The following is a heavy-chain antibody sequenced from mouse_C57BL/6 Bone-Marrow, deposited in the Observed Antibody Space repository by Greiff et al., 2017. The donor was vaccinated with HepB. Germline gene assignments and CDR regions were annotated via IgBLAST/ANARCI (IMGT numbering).Heavy chain of an antibody. CDR3: ARSEVITAVVAPFDY. CDR1: GYTFTGYW. J-gene: IGHJ2*01. D-gene: IGHD1-1*01. CDR2: ILPGSGST. Sequence: VQLQQSGAELMKPGASVKLSCKATGYTFTGYWIEWVKQRPGHGLEWIGEILPGSGSTNYNEKFKGKATFTADTSSNTAYMQLSSLTTEDSAIYYWARSEVITAVVAPFDYWGQGTTLTVSS. V-gene: IGHV1-9*01.